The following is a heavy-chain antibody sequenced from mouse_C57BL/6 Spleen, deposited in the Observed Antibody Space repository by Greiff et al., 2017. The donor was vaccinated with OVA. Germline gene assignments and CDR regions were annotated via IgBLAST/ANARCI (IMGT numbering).Heavy chain of an antibody. J-gene: IGHJ4*01. V-gene: IGHV2-2*01. CDR1: GFSLTSYG. Sequence: VQVVESGPGLVQPSQSLSITCTVSGFSLTSYGVHWVRQSPGKGLEWLGVIWSGGSTDYNAAFISRLSISKDNSKSQVFFKMNSLQADDTAIYYCARHGLTDYRYAMDDWGQGTSATVSS. CDR3: ARHGLTDYRYAMDD. CDR2: IWSGGST. D-gene: IGHD1-1*01.